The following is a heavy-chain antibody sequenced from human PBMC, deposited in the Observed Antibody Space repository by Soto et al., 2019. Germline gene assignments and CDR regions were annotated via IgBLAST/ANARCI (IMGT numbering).Heavy chain of an antibody. J-gene: IGHJ4*02. CDR1: GGSISSSSYY. D-gene: IGHD3-22*01. Sequence: SETLSLTCTVSGGSISSSSYYWGWIRQPPGKGLEWIGSIYYSGSTYYNPSLKSRVTISVDTSKNQFSLKLSSVTAADTAVYYCASQRDYYDSSGQRDYWGQGTLVTVSS. V-gene: IGHV4-39*01. CDR3: ASQRDYYDSSGQRDY. CDR2: IYYSGST.